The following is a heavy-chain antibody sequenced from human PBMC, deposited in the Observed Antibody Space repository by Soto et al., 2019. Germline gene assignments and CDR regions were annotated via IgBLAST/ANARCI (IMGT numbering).Heavy chain of an antibody. Sequence: GGSLRLSCAASGFTFSSYAMSWVRQAPGKGLEWVSAISGSGGSTYYADSVKGRFTISRDNSKNTLYLQMNSLRAEDTAVYYCAKEGPYSSSLRNWFDPWGQGTLVTVSS. J-gene: IGHJ5*02. CDR3: AKEGPYSSSLRNWFDP. CDR1: GFTFSSYA. CDR2: ISGSGGST. D-gene: IGHD6-6*01. V-gene: IGHV3-23*01.